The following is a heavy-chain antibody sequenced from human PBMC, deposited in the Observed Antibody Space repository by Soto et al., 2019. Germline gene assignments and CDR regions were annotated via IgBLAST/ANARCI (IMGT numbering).Heavy chain of an antibody. CDR3: AHGRVGAFDY. CDR1: GFSLTTTGVG. D-gene: IGHD1-26*01. V-gene: IGHV2-5*02. Sequence: QITMKESGPPLVKPKQTLTLTCTFSGFSLTTTGVGVGWIRQPPGKALEWLALIYWDDDKRYSPSLKSSLTITKDTSKNQVVLTMTNMDPVDTATYYCAHGRVGAFDYWGQGTLVTVSS. CDR2: IYWDDDK. J-gene: IGHJ4*02.